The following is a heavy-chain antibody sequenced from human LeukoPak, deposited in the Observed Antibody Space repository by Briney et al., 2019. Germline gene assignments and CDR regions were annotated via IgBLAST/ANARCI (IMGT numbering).Heavy chain of an antibody. CDR2: VYYSGTT. CDR3: ARQDTIATPGIDY. V-gene: IGHV4-39*01. D-gene: IGHD2-2*01. Sequence: SETLSLTCSVSGDSISSDYYYWGWIRQPPGKGLEWIGNVYYSGTTYYSPSLKSRLTISVDTSKNQFSLKLSSVTAADTAVYYCARQDTIATPGIDYWGQGTLVTVSS. J-gene: IGHJ4*02. CDR1: GDSISSDYYY.